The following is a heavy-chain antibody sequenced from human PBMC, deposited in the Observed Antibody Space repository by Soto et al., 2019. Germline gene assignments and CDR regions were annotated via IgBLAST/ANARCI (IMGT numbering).Heavy chain of an antibody. Sequence: ASVKVSCKASGYTFTGYYMHWVRQAPGQGLEWMGWINPNSGGTNYAQKFQGRVTMTRDTSISTAYMELSRLRSDDTAVYYCARSRGIYYYYGMDVWGQGTTVTVSS. D-gene: IGHD3-10*01. CDR3: ARSRGIYYYYGMDV. CDR1: GYTFTGYY. CDR2: INPNSGGT. J-gene: IGHJ6*02. V-gene: IGHV1-2*02.